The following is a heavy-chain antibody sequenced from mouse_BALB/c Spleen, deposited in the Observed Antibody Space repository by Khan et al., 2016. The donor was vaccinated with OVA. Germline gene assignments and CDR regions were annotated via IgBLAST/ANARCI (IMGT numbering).Heavy chain of an antibody. J-gene: IGHJ2*01. CDR2: ISYSGRI. D-gene: IGHD1-1*01. V-gene: IGHV3-2*02. CDR1: GYSITSDYA. CDR3: ARSVTITTVVATDFDY. Sequence: EVQLQESGPGLVKPSQSLSLTCTVTGYSITSDYAWNWIRQFPGNKLEWMGYISYSGRISYNPSLKSRISITRDTSKNQLFLQLNSVSTEDTATYYCARSVTITTVVATDFDYWGQGTTLTVSS.